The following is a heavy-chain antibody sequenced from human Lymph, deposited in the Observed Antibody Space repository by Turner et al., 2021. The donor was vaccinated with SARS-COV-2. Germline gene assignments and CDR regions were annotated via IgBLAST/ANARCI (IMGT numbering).Heavy chain of an antibody. V-gene: IGHV1-2*02. D-gene: IGHD3-10*01. CDR3: ARSRDLQSMVRGVDPFDY. Sequence: QVQLVQSGDEVKKPGASVKVSCKASGYTLTGYYMHWVRQAPGQGLEWMGWIHPNSGGTNYAQKFQGRVTMTRDTSISTAYMDLSRLRSDDTAMYYCARSRDLQSMVRGVDPFDYWGQGTLVTVSS. CDR2: IHPNSGGT. J-gene: IGHJ4*02. CDR1: GYTLTGYY.